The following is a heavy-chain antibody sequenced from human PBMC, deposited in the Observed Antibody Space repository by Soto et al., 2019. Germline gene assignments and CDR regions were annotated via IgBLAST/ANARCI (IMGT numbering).Heavy chain of an antibody. CDR2: ISYDGSNK. CDR1: GFTFSSYA. V-gene: IGHV3-30-3*01. Sequence: QVQLVESGGGVVQPGRSLRLSCAASGFTFSSYAMHWVRQAPGKGLEWVAVISYDGSNKYYADSVKGRFTISRDNSKNTLYLQMNSLRAEDTAVYYCARDFLLLGYWGQGTLVTVSS. D-gene: IGHD3-3*01. J-gene: IGHJ4*02. CDR3: ARDFLLLGY.